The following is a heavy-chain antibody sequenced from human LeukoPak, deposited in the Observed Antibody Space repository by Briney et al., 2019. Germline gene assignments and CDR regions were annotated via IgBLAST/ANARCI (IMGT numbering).Heavy chain of an antibody. J-gene: IGHJ4*02. V-gene: IGHV3-74*01. Sequence: SGGSLRLSCAASEFTFSNYWMHWVRQAPGKGLVWVSRINGDGSSTSYADSVKGRFTISRDNAKNTLYLQMDSLRAEDTAVYYCARDTYGSGRYWGQGTRVTVSS. CDR1: EFTFSNYW. D-gene: IGHD3-10*01. CDR2: INGDGSST. CDR3: ARDTYGSGRY.